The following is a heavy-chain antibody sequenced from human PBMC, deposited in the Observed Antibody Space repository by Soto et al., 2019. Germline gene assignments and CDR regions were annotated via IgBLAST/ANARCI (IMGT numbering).Heavy chain of an antibody. CDR3: ARDISSSRTNYFHS. V-gene: IGHV3-11*06. Sequence: VGSLRLSCAASVFTFSDYYMSCIRHSPGKWLDWLSYISSSSSYTNYADSVKGRFTISRDNAKSSLFLQMNSLRADDTAVYYCARDISSSRTNYFHSWGQRTLLTLSS. D-gene: IGHD1-20*01. J-gene: IGHJ4*02. CDR1: VFTFSDYY. CDR2: ISSSSSYT.